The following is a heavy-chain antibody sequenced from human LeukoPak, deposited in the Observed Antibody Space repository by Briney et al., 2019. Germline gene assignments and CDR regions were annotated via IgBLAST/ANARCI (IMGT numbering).Heavy chain of an antibody. CDR1: GFIFSDYD. CDR3: ARAPCSGYTCSHDY. CDR2: AGAAGDT. D-gene: IGHD2-15*01. Sequence: GGSLRLSCAASGFIFSDYDMHWVRQATGKGLEWVSAAGAAGDTDYVDSVKGRFTISRENAKNSLYLQMNSLRVDDMAVYYCARAPCSGYTCSHDYWGQGTLVTVSS. J-gene: IGHJ4*02. V-gene: IGHV3-13*01.